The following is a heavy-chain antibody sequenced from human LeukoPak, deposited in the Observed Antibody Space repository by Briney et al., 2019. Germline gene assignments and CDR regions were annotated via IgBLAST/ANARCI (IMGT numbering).Heavy chain of an antibody. V-gene: IGHV3-30*02. CDR1: GFTFSSYG. CDR2: IRYDGSNK. Sequence: PGGSLRLSCAASGFTFSSYGMHWVRQAPGKGLEWVAFIRYDGSNKYYADSAKSRFTISRDNSKNTLYLQMNSLRAEDAAVYYCAKDHAAAGNFDYWGQGTLVTVSS. D-gene: IGHD6-13*01. CDR3: AKDHAAAGNFDY. J-gene: IGHJ4*02.